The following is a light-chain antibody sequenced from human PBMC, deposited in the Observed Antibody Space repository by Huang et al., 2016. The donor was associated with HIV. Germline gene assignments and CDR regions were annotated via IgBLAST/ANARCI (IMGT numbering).Light chain of an antibody. Sequence: DIQMTQSPSSLSASVGDRVTITCRASQVISNSLAWYQQKPGKAPKLLLFAASRLEGGVPSSFSCGGSETYYSLTISSLQPEDFATYYCQQYYITPPIAFGQGTRLEI. CDR1: QVISNS. CDR2: AAS. V-gene: IGKV1-NL1*01. CDR3: QQYYITPPIA. J-gene: IGKJ5*01.